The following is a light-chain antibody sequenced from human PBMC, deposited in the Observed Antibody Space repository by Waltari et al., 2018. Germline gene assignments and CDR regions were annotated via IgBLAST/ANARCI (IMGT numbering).Light chain of an antibody. CDR1: ISNLGTNY. CDR2: RNN. CDR3: ASWDDSLSVGV. J-gene: IGLJ3*02. Sequence: QSVLTQPPSASGTPGQRVTISCSGSISNLGTNYVYWYQQFPGTAPQLLIQRNNPRPAGVPDRFAGSKSGTSASLAISGLRSEDEADYYCASWDDSLSVGVFGGGTKLTVL. V-gene: IGLV1-47*01.